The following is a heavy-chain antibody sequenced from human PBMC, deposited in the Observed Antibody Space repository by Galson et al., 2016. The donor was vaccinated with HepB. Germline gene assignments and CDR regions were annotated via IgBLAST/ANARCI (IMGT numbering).Heavy chain of an antibody. V-gene: IGHV3-30-3*01. CDR1: GFTFSSYA. CDR3: ARDRKGSYYYYFGMDV. Sequence: SLRLSFAASGFTFSSYAMHWVRQAPGKGLEWVAVVSYDGANKYYTDSVKGRFFISRDNSKNRLYVQMNRLRPEDTAVYFCARDRKGSYYYYFGMDVWGKGTTVTVSS. D-gene: IGHD3-10*01. J-gene: IGHJ6*04. CDR2: VSYDGANK.